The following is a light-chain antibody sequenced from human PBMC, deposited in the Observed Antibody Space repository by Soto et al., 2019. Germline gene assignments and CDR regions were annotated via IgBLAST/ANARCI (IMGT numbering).Light chain of an antibody. Sequence: QLVLTQSPSASASLGSSVKLACSLSHDHSTYTVAWHQQQPGKAPRLLMMVERTGTNIKGNGVADRFSGSSSGAARYLTISNVHSEDEADYYCETWDSNTFWVFGGGTTLTVL. CDR3: ETWDSNTFWV. CDR1: HDHSTYT. CDR2: VERTGTN. V-gene: IGLV4-60*03. J-gene: IGLJ3*02.